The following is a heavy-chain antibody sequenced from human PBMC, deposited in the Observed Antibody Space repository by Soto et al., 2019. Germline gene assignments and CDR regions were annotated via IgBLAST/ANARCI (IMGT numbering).Heavy chain of an antibody. CDR1: GYTFTSYG. Sequence: ASVKVSLKASGYTFTSYGISWLRQATGQGLEWMGWISAYNGNTNYAQKLQGRVTMTTDTSTSTAYMELRSLRSDDTAVYYCAREGRGYSGYDSAYYYGMDVWGQGTTVTVSS. J-gene: IGHJ6*02. CDR2: ISAYNGNT. D-gene: IGHD5-12*01. V-gene: IGHV1-18*01. CDR3: AREGRGYSGYDSAYYYGMDV.